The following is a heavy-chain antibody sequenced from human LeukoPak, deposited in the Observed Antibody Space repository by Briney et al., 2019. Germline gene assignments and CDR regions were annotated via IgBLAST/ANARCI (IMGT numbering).Heavy chain of an antibody. D-gene: IGHD5-18*01. CDR2: IKQDGSEK. Sequence: GGSLRLSCVASGFTFSTYAMNWVRQAPGKGLEWVANIKQDGSEKYYVDSVKGRFTISRDNAKNSLYLQMNSLRAEDTAVYYCAREIEGQYSYAPDYWGQGTLVTVSS. CDR3: AREIEGQYSYAPDY. J-gene: IGHJ4*02. CDR1: GFTFSTYA. V-gene: IGHV3-7*01.